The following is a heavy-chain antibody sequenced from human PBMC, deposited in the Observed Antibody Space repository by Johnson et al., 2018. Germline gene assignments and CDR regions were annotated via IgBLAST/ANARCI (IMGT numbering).Heavy chain of an antibody. J-gene: IGHJ3*02. CDR2: ISHSGNDK. CDR1: GFTFSSHG. Sequence: QVQLVESGGGVVQPGRSLRLSCAASGFTFSSHGMHWVRQAPGKGLEWVAAISHSGNDKYYADSVRGRFTISRDDSKNMLFAQMGSLRVEDTAVYYCVKGASSAGTRGAFDIWGQGTMLTVSS. V-gene: IGHV3-30*18. CDR3: VKGASSAGTRGAFDI. D-gene: IGHD6-13*01.